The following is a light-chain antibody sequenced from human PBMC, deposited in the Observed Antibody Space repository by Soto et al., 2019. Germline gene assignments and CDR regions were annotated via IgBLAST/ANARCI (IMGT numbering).Light chain of an antibody. V-gene: IGLV1-44*01. J-gene: IGLJ1*01. Sequence: QSVLTKPPSASGTPGQRVTLSCSGSSSNIGSNTVNWYQQLTGTAPKLPIYNNNQRPSGVTDRFSGSKSGTSASLAISGLQSEDEADYYCAAWDDSLNGLVFGTGTKLTVL. CDR1: SSNIGSNT. CDR2: NNN. CDR3: AAWDDSLNGLV.